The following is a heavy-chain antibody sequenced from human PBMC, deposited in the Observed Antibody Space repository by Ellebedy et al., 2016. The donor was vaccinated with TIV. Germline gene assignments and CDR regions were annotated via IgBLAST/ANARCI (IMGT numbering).Heavy chain of an antibody. CDR1: GFTFSDYY. J-gene: IGHJ3*02. CDR3: ASLGTLVRDMYAFDI. D-gene: IGHD7-27*01. V-gene: IGHV3-11*01. Sequence: PGGSLRLSCAASGFTFSDYYMSWIRQAPGKGLEWVSYISSSGSTIYYADSVKGRFTISRDNAKNSLYLQMNSLRAEDTAVYYCASLGTLVRDMYAFDIWGQGTMVTVSS. CDR2: ISSSGSTI.